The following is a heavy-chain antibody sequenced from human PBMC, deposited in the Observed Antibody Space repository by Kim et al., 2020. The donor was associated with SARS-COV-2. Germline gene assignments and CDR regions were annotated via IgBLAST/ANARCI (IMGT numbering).Heavy chain of an antibody. CDR3: ARADYYGSGIVY. Sequence: NYNPSLKSRVTISVDTSKNQFSLKLSSVTAADTAVYYCARADYYGSGIVYWGQGTLVTVSS. J-gene: IGHJ4*02. D-gene: IGHD3-10*01. V-gene: IGHV4-59*01.